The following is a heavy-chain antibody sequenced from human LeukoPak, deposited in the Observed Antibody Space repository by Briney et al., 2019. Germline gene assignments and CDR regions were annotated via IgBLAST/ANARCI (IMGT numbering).Heavy chain of an antibody. D-gene: IGHD6-19*01. J-gene: IGHJ6*03. Sequence: SETLSLTCTVSGGSISSSSYYWGWIRQPPGKGLEWLGSIYYSGSTYYNPSLKSRVTISVDTSKNQFSLKLSSVTAADTAVYYCARRSKGWYSSGRYYYYYYMDVWGKGTTVTISS. V-gene: IGHV4-39*07. CDR1: GGSISSSSYY. CDR3: ARRSKGWYSSGRYYYYYYMDV. CDR2: IYYSGST.